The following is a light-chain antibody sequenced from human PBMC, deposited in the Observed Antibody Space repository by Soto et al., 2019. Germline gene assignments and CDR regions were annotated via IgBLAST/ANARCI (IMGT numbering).Light chain of an antibody. CDR2: DVS. Sequence: QSALTQPRSVSGSPGQSVTISCTGTSSDVGSYNYVSWYQQHPGKAPKLMIYDVSKRPSGVPDRFSGSKSGNTASLTISGLQAEDEADYSCCSYAGRDTYVLFGGGTKVT. V-gene: IGLV2-11*01. CDR1: SSDVGSYNY. J-gene: IGLJ2*01. CDR3: CSYAGRDTYVL.